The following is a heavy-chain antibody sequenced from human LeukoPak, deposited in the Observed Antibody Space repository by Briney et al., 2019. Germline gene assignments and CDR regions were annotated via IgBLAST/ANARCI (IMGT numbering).Heavy chain of an antibody. V-gene: IGHV1-2*04. CDR3: ARDVGRGSFDP. D-gene: IGHD1-26*01. J-gene: IGHJ5*02. CDR2: INPNSGGT. Sequence: VRQAPGQXLEWMGWINPNSGGTNYAQKFQGWVTMTRDTSISTAYMELSRLRSDDTAVYYCARDVGRGSFDPWGQGTLVTVSS.